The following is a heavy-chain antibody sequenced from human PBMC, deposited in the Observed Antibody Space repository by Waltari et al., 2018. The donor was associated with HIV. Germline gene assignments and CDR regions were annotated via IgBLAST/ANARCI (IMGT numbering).Heavy chain of an antibody. CDR3: ARGKGFLYVDQ. D-gene: IGHD2-15*01. J-gene: IGHJ4*02. CDR1: GGSISGAGFY. V-gene: IGHV4-31*03. CDR2: IEYTGNT. Sequence: QVLLQESGPGLVKPSQTLSLTCSVSGGSISGAGFYWSWIRQHPVKGLEWIGHIEYTGNTFYNPSLKTRISTSLDTSTNHFSLNRTAVTAADTAVYYCARGKGFLYVDQGGQGTLVTVSS.